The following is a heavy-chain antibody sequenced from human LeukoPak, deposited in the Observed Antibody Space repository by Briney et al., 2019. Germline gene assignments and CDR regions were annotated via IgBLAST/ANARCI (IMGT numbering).Heavy chain of an antibody. J-gene: IGHJ4*02. CDR3: AKDPHAWGNLY. V-gene: IGHV3-21*01. D-gene: IGHD4-23*01. CDR1: GFTFSDSG. Sequence: GGSLRLSCAASGFTFSDSGMNWVRQAPGKGLEWVSFISSSSSYIYFADSMRGRFTISRDNSKNTLYLQMNSLRAEDTAVYYCAKDPHAWGNLYWGQGTLVTVSS. CDR2: ISSSSSYI.